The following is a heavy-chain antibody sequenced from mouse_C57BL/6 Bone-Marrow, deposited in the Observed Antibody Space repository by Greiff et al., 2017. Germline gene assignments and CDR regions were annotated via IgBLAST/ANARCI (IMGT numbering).Heavy chain of an antibody. Sequence: EVQLQQSGPELVKPGASVKISCKASGYTFTDYYMNWVKQSHGKSLEWIGDINHNNGGTSYNQKFKGKATLTVDKSSSTAYMELRSLTSEDSAVYYCAPNWMDYWGQGTSVTGSS. V-gene: IGHV1-26*01. CDR2: INHNNGGT. CDR3: APNWMDY. D-gene: IGHD4-1*02. CDR1: GYTFTDYY. J-gene: IGHJ4*01.